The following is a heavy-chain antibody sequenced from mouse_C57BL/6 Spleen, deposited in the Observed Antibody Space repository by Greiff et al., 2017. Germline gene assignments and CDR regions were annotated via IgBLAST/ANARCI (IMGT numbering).Heavy chain of an antibody. V-gene: IGHV5-9*01. CDR3: ARGYYGAMDY. CDR2: ISGGGGNT. J-gene: IGHJ4*01. Sequence: EVQGVESGGGLVKPGGSLKLSCAASGFTFSSYTMSLVRQTPEKRLEWVATISGGGGNTYYPDSVKGRFTISRDNAKNTLYLQMSSLRSEDTALYYCARGYYGAMDYWGQGTSVTVSS. CDR1: GFTFSSYT. D-gene: IGHD1-1*01.